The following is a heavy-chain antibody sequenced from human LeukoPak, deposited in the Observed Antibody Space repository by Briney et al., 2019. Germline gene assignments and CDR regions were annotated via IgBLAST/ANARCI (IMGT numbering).Heavy chain of an antibody. J-gene: IGHJ4*02. CDR1: GFTISGYW. CDR2: VNADGSVT. CDR3: ARDLNWGQVDY. D-gene: IGHD7-27*01. V-gene: IGHV3-74*01. Sequence: GSLRLSCAASGFTISGYWMYWIRQSPAKGLEWVARVNADGSVTNYAGSVKGRFTISRDTATNIVYLQMNSLRDDDTAVYYCARDLNWGQVDYWGQGTLVTASS.